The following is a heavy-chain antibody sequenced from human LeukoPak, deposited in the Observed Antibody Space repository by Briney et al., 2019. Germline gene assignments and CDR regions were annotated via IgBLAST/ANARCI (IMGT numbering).Heavy chain of an antibody. CDR2: ISGSGDST. Sequence: GGSLRLSCAAPGFTFSSYAMSWVRQAPGKGLEWVSAISGSGDSTYYGDSVKGRFTISRENSKNTLYLQMNSLRAEDTAVYYCAKTRPLDSSSWSHGDYWGQGTLVTVSS. CDR3: AKTRPLDSSSWSHGDY. V-gene: IGHV3-23*01. D-gene: IGHD6-13*01. CDR1: GFTFSSYA. J-gene: IGHJ4*02.